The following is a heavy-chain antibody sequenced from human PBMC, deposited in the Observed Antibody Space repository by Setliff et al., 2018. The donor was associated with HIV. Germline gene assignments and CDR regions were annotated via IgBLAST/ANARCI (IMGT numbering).Heavy chain of an antibody. CDR1: GYSCTKYV. CDR3: ARGGSGWPGYYYYHMDV. V-gene: IGHV1-3*03. CDR2: INAGNGNT. J-gene: IGHJ6*03. Sequence: ASVKVSCKASGYSCTKYVMHWVRQAPGQRLEWMGWINAGNGNTKYSQEFQGRVTITRDTSASTAYMELSSLRTEDMAWYSCARGGSGWPGYYYYHMDVWGKGTTVTVSS. D-gene: IGHD6-19*01.